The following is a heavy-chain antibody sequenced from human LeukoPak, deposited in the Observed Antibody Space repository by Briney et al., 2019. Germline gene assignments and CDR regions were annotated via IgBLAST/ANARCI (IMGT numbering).Heavy chain of an antibody. D-gene: IGHD2-2*01. J-gene: IGHJ6*02. CDR2: IIPILGIA. Sequence: ASVKVSCKASGGTFSSYAISWVRQAPGQGLEWMGRIIPILGIANYAQKLQGRVTMTTDTSTSTAYMELRSLRSDDTAVYYCARVYCSSTSCYPRYYYGMDVWGQGTTVTVSS. V-gene: IGHV1-69*04. CDR1: GGTFSSYA. CDR3: ARVYCSSTSCYPRYYYGMDV.